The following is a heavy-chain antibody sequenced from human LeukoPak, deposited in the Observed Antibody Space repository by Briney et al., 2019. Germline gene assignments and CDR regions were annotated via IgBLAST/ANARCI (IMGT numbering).Heavy chain of an antibody. CDR1: GYSYSNYD. CDR2: MNPSSGNK. CDR3: ARGPSCRSMTCPYWFDP. J-gene: IGHJ5*02. V-gene: IGHV1-8*01. D-gene: IGHD2-2*01. Sequence: ATVKETCKATGYSYSNYDSNWVRQATGQGRGGMGWMNPSSGNKGDAQKFQDRVTMTRNTTISTAYMQLSSLKSEDTAVYYCARGPSCRSMTCPYWFDPWGQGTLVTVSS.